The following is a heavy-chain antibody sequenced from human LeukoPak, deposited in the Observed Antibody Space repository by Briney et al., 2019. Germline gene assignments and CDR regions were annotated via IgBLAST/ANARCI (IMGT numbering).Heavy chain of an antibody. V-gene: IGHV1-69*01. CDR1: GGTFSSNA. J-gene: IGHJ6*04. CDR3: ASPSMVRGVDYYYYGMDV. CDR2: IIPIFGTA. D-gene: IGHD3-10*01. Sequence: SVKVSCKASGGTFSSNAISWVRQAPGQGLEWMGGIIPIFGTANYAQKFQGRVTITADESTSTAYMELSSLRSEDTAVYYCASPSMVRGVDYYYYGMDVWGKGTTVTVSS.